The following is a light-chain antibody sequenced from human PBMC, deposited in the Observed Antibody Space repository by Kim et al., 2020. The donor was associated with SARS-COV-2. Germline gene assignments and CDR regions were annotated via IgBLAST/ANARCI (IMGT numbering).Light chain of an antibody. J-gene: IGLJ2*01. CDR2: NDS. Sequence: PGQTTRNNGSGDAWPNQYAYWYQQKPGQAPVLVIYNDSERPSGIPERFSGSSSGTTVTLTISGVQAEDEADYYCQSADSSGTYPVVFGGGTQLTVL. CDR3: QSADSSGTYPVV. V-gene: IGLV3-25*03. CDR1: AWPNQY.